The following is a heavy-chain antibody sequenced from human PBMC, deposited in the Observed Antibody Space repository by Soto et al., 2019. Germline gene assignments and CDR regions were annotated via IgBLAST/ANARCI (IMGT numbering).Heavy chain of an antibody. D-gene: IGHD4-17*01. CDR2: IRSKANSYAT. CDR1: GFTFSGSA. CDR3: TRISATVRNNDY. Sequence: PGVSLRLSCAASGFTFSGSAMXWVRQASGKGLEWVGRIRSKANSYATAYAASVKGRFTISRDDSKNTAYLQMNSLKTEDTAVYYCTRISATVRNNDYWGQGTLVTVSS. J-gene: IGHJ4*02. V-gene: IGHV3-73*01.